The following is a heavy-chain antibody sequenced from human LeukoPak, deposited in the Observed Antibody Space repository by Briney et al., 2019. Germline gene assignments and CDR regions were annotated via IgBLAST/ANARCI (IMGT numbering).Heavy chain of an antibody. J-gene: IGHJ4*02. V-gene: IGHV4-28*01. CDR3: ARLHNAGAVPGTNFFDY. D-gene: IGHD6-19*01. CDR2: IYHSGAT. CDR1: GCSISSSNW. Sequence: AETLSLTCAVSGCSISSSNWWGWIRQPPGKGLEWIGFIYHSGATNYNPSLKSRVTMSVDTSKNQVSLRLTSVTDVDTAVYYCARLHNAGAVPGTNFFDYWGQGTLLTVSS.